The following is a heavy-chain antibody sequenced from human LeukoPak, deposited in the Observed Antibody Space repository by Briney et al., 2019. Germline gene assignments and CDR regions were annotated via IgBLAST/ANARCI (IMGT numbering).Heavy chain of an antibody. CDR2: IIPIFGTA. J-gene: IGHJ4*02. CDR1: GGTFSSYA. V-gene: IGHV1-69*05. CDR3: ARGLAAMAIFDY. Sequence: SVKVSCKASGGTFSSYAISWVRQAPGQGLEWMGGIIPIFGTANYAQKFQGRVTITTDESTSTAYMELSSLRSEDTAVYYRARGLAAMAIFDYWGQGTLVAVSS. D-gene: IGHD5-18*01.